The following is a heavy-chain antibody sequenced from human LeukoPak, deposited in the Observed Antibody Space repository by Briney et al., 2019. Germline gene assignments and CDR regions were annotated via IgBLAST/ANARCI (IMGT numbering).Heavy chain of an antibody. V-gene: IGHV4-4*07. CDR3: ASKDSRAWYFDL. D-gene: IGHD3-22*01. CDR1: AGSISSYY. J-gene: IGHJ2*01. CDR2: IYSSGST. Sequence: SETLSLTCTVSAGSISSYYWSWIRQPAGKGLEWIGRIYSSGSTNYNPSLKSRVTMSVDTSKNQFSLKLSSVTAADTAVYYCASKDSRAWYFDLCGRGPLVTVSS.